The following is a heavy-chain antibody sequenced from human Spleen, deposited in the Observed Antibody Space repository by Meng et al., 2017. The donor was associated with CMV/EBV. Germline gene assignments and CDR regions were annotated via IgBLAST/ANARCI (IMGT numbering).Heavy chain of an antibody. J-gene: IGHJ4*02. D-gene: IGHD3-3*01. CDR2: IKQDGSEK. Sequence: GGSLRLSCAASGFTFSSYWMSWVRQAPGKGLEWVANIKQDGSEKYYVDSVKGRFTISRDNAKNSLYLQMNSLRAEDTAVYYCARDGQFWSGSPLGYWGQGTLVTVSS. CDR3: ARDGQFWSGSPLGY. V-gene: IGHV3-7*01. CDR1: GFTFSSYW.